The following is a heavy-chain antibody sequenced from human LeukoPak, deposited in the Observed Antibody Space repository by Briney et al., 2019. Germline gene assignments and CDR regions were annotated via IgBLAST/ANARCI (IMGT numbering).Heavy chain of an antibody. CDR2: IYYSGST. CDR1: GGSISGYY. V-gene: IGHV4-59*01. CDR3: ARDLIYYDSSGYHNDAFEI. D-gene: IGHD3-22*01. J-gene: IGHJ3*02. Sequence: SETLSLTCTVSGGSISGYYWTWVRQPPGKGLEWIGYIYYSGSTNYNPSLKSRVTISVDTSKNQFSLKLSSVTAADTAVYYCARDLIYYDSSGYHNDAFEIWGQGTMVTVSS.